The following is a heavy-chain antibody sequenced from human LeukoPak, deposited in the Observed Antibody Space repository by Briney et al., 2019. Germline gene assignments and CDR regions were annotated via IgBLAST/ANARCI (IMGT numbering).Heavy chain of an antibody. J-gene: IGHJ4*02. CDR1: GGSISSYY. CDR2: IYYSGST. Sequence: SETLSLTCTVSGGSISSYYWSWIRQRPGKGLEWIGYIYYSGSTNYSPSLKSRVTISVDTSKNQFSLKLSSVTAADTAVYYCARDFYGDYFNYWGRGTLVTVSS. CDR3: ARDFYGDYFNY. V-gene: IGHV4-59*01. D-gene: IGHD4-17*01.